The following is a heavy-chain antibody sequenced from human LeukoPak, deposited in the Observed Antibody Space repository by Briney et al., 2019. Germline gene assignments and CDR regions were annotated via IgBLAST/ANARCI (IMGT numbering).Heavy chain of an antibody. CDR3: ATSSSSYRNDY. V-gene: IGHV5-51*01. CDR1: GYRFNTYW. J-gene: IGHJ4*02. Sequence: GESLKISCKGSGYRFNTYWIGWVRHMPGKGLEWMVIIYPGDSDTRYSPSFQGQVTISADKSISTAYLQWNSLKASDSAIYYCATSSSSYRNDYWGQGTLVTVSS. D-gene: IGHD6-13*01. CDR2: IYPGDSDT.